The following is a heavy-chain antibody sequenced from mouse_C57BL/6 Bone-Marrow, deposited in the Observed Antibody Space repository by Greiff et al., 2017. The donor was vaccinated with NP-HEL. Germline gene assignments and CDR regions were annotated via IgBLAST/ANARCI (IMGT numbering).Heavy chain of an antibody. Sequence: QVQLQQSGAELVKPGASVKMSCKASGYSFTSYWMHWVKQRPGQGLEWIGQIYPGDGDTNYNEKFKGKATLTADKSSSTAYIQLSSLTSADSTVFFCAGYYCCKYYFDDWGKGTTLTVSS. J-gene: IGHJ2*01. V-gene: IGHV1-80*01. CDR2: IYPGDGDT. D-gene: IGHD1-2*01. CDR3: AGYYCCKYYFDD. CDR1: GYSFTSYW.